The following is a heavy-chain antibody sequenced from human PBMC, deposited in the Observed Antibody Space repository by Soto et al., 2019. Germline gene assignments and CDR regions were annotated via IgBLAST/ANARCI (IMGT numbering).Heavy chain of an antibody. CDR2: INPNSGDT. CDR1: GYTFSDYY. V-gene: IGHV1-2*06. J-gene: IGHJ6*03. D-gene: IGHD5-12*01. Sequence: QVQLVQSGAEVKKPGASVTVSCKASGYTFSDYYLHWVRQAPGQGPEWMGRINPNSGDTKFAQKFQGRVTMTRDTSVRTAFMELNWLKSDDTAVYYCARESGGATATLDYYYFYMDVWGKGTTDTVSS. CDR3: ARESGGATATLDYYYFYMDV.